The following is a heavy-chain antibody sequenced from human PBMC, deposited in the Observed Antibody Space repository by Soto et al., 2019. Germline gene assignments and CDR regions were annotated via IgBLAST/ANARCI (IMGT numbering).Heavy chain of an antibody. Sequence: GGSLRLSCAASGFTFSSYAMSWVRQAPGKGLEWVSAISGSGGSTYYADSVKGRFTISRDNSKNTLYLQMNSLRAEDTAVYYCAKARGPYDILTGYYDYWGQGTLVTVSS. CDR3: AKARGPYDILTGYYDY. V-gene: IGHV3-23*01. CDR2: ISGSGGST. D-gene: IGHD3-9*01. J-gene: IGHJ4*02. CDR1: GFTFSSYA.